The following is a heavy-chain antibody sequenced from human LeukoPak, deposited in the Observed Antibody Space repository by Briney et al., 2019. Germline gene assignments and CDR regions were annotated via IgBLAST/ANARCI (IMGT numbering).Heavy chain of an antibody. CDR1: GFTFSSYA. CDR3: ARGESSSWYYYYYMDV. Sequence: GGSLRLSCAASGFTFSSYAMHWVRQAPGKGLEYVSAISSNGGSTYYANSVKGRFTISRDNSKNTLYLQMGRLRAEDMAVYYCARGESSSWYYYYYMDVWGKGTTVTVSS. J-gene: IGHJ6*03. D-gene: IGHD6-13*01. CDR2: ISSNGGST. V-gene: IGHV3-64*01.